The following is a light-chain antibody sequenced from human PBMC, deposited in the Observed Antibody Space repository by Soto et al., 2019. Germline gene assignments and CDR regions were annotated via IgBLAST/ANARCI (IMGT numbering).Light chain of an antibody. CDR3: QQRNVWPPVT. J-gene: IGKJ5*01. Sequence: EIVLTQSPATLSLCPGERATLSCRAGQSVTNCLAWYQQRPGQAPRLLIYGAFTRATGIPARFSGSGSGTDFTLTISSLEPEDAAVDYCQQRNVWPPVTFGQGTRLEIK. CDR2: GAF. V-gene: IGKV3-11*01. CDR1: QSVTNC.